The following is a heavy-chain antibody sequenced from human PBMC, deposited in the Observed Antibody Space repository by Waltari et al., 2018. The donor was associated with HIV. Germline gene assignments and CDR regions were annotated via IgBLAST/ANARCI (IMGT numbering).Heavy chain of an antibody. CDR2: ISYDGSNK. CDR1: GFTFSSHG. Sequence: QVQLVESGGGVVPPGRSLRLSCAASGFTFSSHGMHWVRPAPGTGLEWVAVISYDGSNKYYADSVKGRFTISRDNSKNTLYLQMNSLRAEDTAVYYCAKGTYCSSTSCYHSGWTAMAHFDYWGQGTLVTVSS. V-gene: IGHV3-30*18. J-gene: IGHJ4*02. D-gene: IGHD2-2*01. CDR3: AKGTYCSSTSCYHSGWTAMAHFDY.